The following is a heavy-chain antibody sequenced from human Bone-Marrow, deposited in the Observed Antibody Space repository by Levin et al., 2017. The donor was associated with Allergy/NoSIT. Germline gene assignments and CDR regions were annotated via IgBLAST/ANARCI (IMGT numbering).Heavy chain of an antibody. J-gene: IGHJ5*02. V-gene: IGHV4-30-4*01. Sequence: LSQTLSLTCSVSGDSISSGDFYWTWIRQPPGKGLEWLGRTHYIGSTSYNPSLKSRLNISVDTSKNHFSLKLSSVTAADTAVYYCARGVSCSSTSCSLWNWFDPWGQGKLVTVSS. CDR3: ARGVSCSSTSCSLWNWFDP. D-gene: IGHD2-2*01. CDR1: GDSISSGDFY. CDR2: THYIGST.